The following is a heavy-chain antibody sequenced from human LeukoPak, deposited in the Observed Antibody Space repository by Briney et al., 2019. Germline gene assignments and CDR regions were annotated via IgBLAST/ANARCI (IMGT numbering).Heavy chain of an antibody. J-gene: IGHJ4*02. V-gene: IGHV1-18*01. CDR2: ISAYNGNT. D-gene: IGHD3-22*01. Sequence: ASVKVSCKASGYTFTSYGISWVRQAPGQGLEWMGWISAYNGNTNYAQKLQGRVTMTTDTSTSTAYMELRSLRSDDTAVYYCAREFGYYYDSSGYPVPGARDYWGQGTLVTVSS. CDR3: AREFGYYYDSSGYPVPGARDY. CDR1: GYTFTSYG.